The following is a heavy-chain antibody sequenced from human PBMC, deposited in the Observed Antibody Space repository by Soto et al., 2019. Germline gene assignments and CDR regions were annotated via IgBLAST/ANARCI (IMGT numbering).Heavy chain of an antibody. CDR3: TREGSSWYHGYYYYYMDV. D-gene: IGHD6-13*01. Sequence: PGGSLRLSCTASGFTIGDYAMSWFRQAPGKGLEWVGFIRSKAYGGTTEYAASVKGRFTISRDDSKSIAYLQMNSLKTEDTAVYYCTREGSSWYHGYYYYYMDVWGKGTTVTVSS. V-gene: IGHV3-49*03. CDR2: IRSKAYGGTT. J-gene: IGHJ6*03. CDR1: GFTIGDYA.